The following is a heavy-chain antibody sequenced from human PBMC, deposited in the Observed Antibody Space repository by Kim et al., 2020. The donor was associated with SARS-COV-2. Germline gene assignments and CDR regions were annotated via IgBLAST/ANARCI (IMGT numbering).Heavy chain of an antibody. Sequence: SETLSLTCTVSGGSISSYYWSWIRQPPGKGLEWIGYIYYSGGTNYNPSLKSRVTISVDTSKNQFSLKLSSVTAADTAVYYCAVTSAVAEYYFDYWGQGTLVTVSS. CDR2: IYYSGGT. CDR1: GGSISSYY. CDR3: AVTSAVAEYYFDY. V-gene: IGHV4-59*01. J-gene: IGHJ4*02. D-gene: IGHD6-19*01.